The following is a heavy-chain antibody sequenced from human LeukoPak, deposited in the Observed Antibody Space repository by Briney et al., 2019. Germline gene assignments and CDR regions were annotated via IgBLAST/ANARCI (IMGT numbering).Heavy chain of an antibody. Sequence: SVKVSCKASRGTFSSYAISWVRQAPGQGLEWMGGIIPIFGTANYAQKFQGRVTITTDESTSKAYMELSSLRSEDTAVYYCARAGGAMVRGEHWFDFWGQGTLATVSS. CDR2: IIPIFGTA. CDR1: RGTFSSYA. D-gene: IGHD3-10*01. CDR3: ARAGGAMVRGEHWFDF. V-gene: IGHV1-69*05. J-gene: IGHJ5*01.